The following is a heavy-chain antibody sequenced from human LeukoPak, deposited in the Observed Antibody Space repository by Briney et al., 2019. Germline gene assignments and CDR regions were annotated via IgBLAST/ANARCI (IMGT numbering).Heavy chain of an antibody. CDR2: IYYSGST. Sequence: SETLSLTCTVSGGSIISYYWSWIRQPPGKGLEWIGYIYYSGSTNYNPSLKSRVTISVDTSKNQFSLKLSSVTAADTAVYYCARRVPYDSSGFDYWGQGTLVTVSS. V-gene: IGHV4-59*08. CDR3: ARRVPYDSSGFDY. J-gene: IGHJ4*02. D-gene: IGHD3-22*01. CDR1: GGSIISYY.